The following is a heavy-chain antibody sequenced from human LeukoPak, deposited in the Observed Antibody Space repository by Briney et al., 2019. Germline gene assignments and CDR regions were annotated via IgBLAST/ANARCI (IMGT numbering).Heavy chain of an antibody. J-gene: IGHJ5*02. CDR3: ARDVNPHNWFDP. D-gene: IGHD1-14*01. V-gene: IGHV3-33*01. Sequence: GTSLRLSCAASGFAFSNYGMHWVRQAPGKGLGWLAVIWSDGINKYYADSVKGRFTISRDNSKNTLYLQMNSLTAEDTALYYCARDVNPHNWFDPWGQGALVTVSS. CDR1: GFAFSNYG. CDR2: IWSDGINK.